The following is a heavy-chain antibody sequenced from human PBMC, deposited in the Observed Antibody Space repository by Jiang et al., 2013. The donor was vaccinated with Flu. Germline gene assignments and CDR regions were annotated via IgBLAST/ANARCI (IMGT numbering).Heavy chain of an antibody. CDR2: IYPSDSDT. D-gene: IGHD6-19*01. CDR1: GYTFSNYW. CDR3: GRLSGSSGRYDF. J-gene: IGHJ4*02. V-gene: IGHV5-51*01. Sequence: SLKISCKASGYTFSNYWIGWVRQMPGKGLEWMAMIYPSDSDTRYSPSFQGQVTISVDKSIGTAYLQWSSLKASDTAMFYCGRLSGSSGRYDFWGQGTLVTVSS.